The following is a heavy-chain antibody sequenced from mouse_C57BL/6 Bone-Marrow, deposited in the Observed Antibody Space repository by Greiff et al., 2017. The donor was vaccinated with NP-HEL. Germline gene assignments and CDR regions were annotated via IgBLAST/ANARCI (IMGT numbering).Heavy chain of an antibody. V-gene: IGHV5-16*01. CDR1: GFTFSDYY. CDR2: INYDGSST. Sequence: EVKLVESEGGLVQPGSSMKLSCTASGFTFSDYYMAWVRQVPEKGLEWVANINYDGSSTYYLDSLKSRFIISRDNAKNILYLQMSSLKSEDTATYYCARGAYYGSSYCYFDYWGQGTTLTVSS. J-gene: IGHJ2*01. D-gene: IGHD1-1*01. CDR3: ARGAYYGSSYCYFDY.